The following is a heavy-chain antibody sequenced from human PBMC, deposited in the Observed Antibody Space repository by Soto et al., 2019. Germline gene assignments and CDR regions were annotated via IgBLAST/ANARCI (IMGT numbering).Heavy chain of an antibody. J-gene: IGHJ6*02. CDR2: INPNSGGT. Sequence: GASVKVSCKASGYTFTGYYMHWVLQAPGQGLEWMGWINPNSGGTNYAQKFQGWVTMTRDTSISTAYMELSRLRSDDTAVYYCARSSSSGYYGMDVWGQGTTVTVSS. CDR3: ARSSSSGYYGMDV. V-gene: IGHV1-2*04. CDR1: GYTFTGYY. D-gene: IGHD6-6*01.